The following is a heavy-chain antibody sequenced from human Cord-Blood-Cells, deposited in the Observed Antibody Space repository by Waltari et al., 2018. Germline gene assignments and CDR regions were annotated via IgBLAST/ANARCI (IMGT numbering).Heavy chain of an antibody. CDR3: ARGYYDSSGYYYWYFDL. Sequence: QVQLQESGPGLVKPSQTLSLPCTVSGGSIRSGDYYWSWIRQPPGKGLEWIGYIYYSGSTYYNPSLKSRVTISVDTSKNQFSLKLSSVTAADTAVYYCARGYYDSSGYYYWYFDLWGRGTLVTVSS. J-gene: IGHJ2*01. CDR1: GGSIRSGDYY. V-gene: IGHV4-30-4*08. D-gene: IGHD3-22*01. CDR2: IYYSGST.